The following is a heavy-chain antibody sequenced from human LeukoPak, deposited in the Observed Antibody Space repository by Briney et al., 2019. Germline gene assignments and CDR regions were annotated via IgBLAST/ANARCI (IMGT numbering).Heavy chain of an antibody. CDR2: ITPFNGNT. V-gene: IGHV1-45*02. Sequence: SVKVSCKASGGTFSSYAISWVRQAPGQGLEWMGWITPFNGNTNYAQKFQDRVTITRDRSMSTAYMELSSLRSEDTAMYYCASTYCGGDCYSMVGAFDIWGQGTMVTVSS. CDR1: GGTFSSYA. J-gene: IGHJ3*02. D-gene: IGHD2-21*02. CDR3: ASTYCGGDCYSMVGAFDI.